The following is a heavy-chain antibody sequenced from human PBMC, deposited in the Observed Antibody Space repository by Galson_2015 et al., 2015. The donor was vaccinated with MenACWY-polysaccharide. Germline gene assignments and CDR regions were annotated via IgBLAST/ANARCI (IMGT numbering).Heavy chain of an antibody. CDR3: AREADYDFWSGYYYATVGDAFDI. V-gene: IGHV3-21*01. D-gene: IGHD3-3*01. Sequence: SLRLSCAASGFTFSSYSMNWVRQAPGKGLEWVSSISSSSSYIYYADSVKGRFTISRDNAKNSLYLQMNSLRAEDTAVYYCAREADYDFWSGYYYATVGDAFDIWGQGTMVTVSS. CDR2: ISSSSSYI. J-gene: IGHJ3*02. CDR1: GFTFSSYS.